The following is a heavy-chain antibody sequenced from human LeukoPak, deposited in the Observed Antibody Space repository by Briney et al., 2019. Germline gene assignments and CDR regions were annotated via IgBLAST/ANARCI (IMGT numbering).Heavy chain of an antibody. Sequence: PSETQSLTCTVSGGSISSGSYYWSWIRQPAGKGLEWIGRIYTSGSTNYNPSLKSRVTISVDTSKNQFSLKLSSVTAADTAVYYCARRRKQLSEYYYYYYMDVWGKGTTVTISS. CDR1: GGSISSGSYY. D-gene: IGHD3-16*02. J-gene: IGHJ6*03. V-gene: IGHV4-61*02. CDR3: ARRRKQLSEYYYYYYMDV. CDR2: IYTSGST.